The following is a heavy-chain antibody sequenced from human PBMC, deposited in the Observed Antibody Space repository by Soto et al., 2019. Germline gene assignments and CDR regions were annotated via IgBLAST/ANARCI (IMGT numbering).Heavy chain of an antibody. J-gene: IGHJ4*02. CDR3: ARGTGVKQQLTHRGHYFDY. CDR1: GGSISSSSYY. V-gene: IGHV4-39*07. Sequence: PSETLSLTCTVSGGSISSSSYYWGWIRQPPGKGLEWIGSIYHSGSTNYNPSLKSRVTISVDKSKNQFSLKLSSVTAADTAVYYCARGTGVKQQLTHRGHYFDYWGQGTLVTVSS. D-gene: IGHD6-13*01. CDR2: IYHSGST.